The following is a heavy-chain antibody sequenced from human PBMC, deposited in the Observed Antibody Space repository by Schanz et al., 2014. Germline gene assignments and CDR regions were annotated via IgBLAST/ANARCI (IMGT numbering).Heavy chain of an antibody. CDR1: GFTVSSNH. CDR2: IYSGIGA. D-gene: IGHD3-10*01. J-gene: IGHJ4*02. V-gene: IGHV3-66*01. Sequence: EGQLAESGGGLVQPGGSLRLSCAVSGFTVSSNHMSWVRQAPGKGLEWVSVIYSGIGAYYADSVKDRFTVSRDNSKNTLYLQMNTLRAEDTPVYYCARANYRRKINFDYGGRGTLVTVSS. CDR3: ARANYRRKINFDY.